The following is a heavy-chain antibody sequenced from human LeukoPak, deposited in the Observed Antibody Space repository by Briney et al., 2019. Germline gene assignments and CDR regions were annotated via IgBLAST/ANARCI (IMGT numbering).Heavy chain of an antibody. CDR1: GFTFSDYY. CDR3: ARVGRTSIGFDY. Sequence: GGSLRLSCAASGFTFSDYYMSWIRQAPGKGLEWVSNISSSGNYANYADSVKGRFTISRDNGKKSLNLQMESLRAEDMAVYYCARVGRTSIGFDYWGQGTVVTVSS. CDR2: ISSSGNYA. V-gene: IGHV3-11*05. J-gene: IGHJ4*02. D-gene: IGHD1-7*01.